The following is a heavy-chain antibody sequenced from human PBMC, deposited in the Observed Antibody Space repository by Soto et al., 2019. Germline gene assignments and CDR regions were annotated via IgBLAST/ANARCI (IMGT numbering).Heavy chain of an antibody. V-gene: IGHV1-2*02. D-gene: IGHD3-10*01. CDR3: ARNMDYYYGPGSGNGHGF. CDR2: INPKFGDT. Sequence: QVQLVQSGAEVKEPGHSVRVSCEASGYTFTAYYIHWVRQAPGQGLAWMGWINPKFGDTTYAQDFQGRVSMTRDMSISAVYMELSRLTSDDTAIYYCARNMDYYYGPGSGNGHGFWGQGTTVTVFS. J-gene: IGHJ6*02. CDR1: GYTFTAYY.